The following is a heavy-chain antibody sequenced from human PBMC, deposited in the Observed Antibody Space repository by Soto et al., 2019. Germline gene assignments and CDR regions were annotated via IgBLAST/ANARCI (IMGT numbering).Heavy chain of an antibody. V-gene: IGHV1-8*01. CDR1: GYTFTSYD. D-gene: IGHD3-3*01. J-gene: IGHJ6*02. Sequence: QVQLVQSGAEVKKPGASVKVSCKASGYTFTSYDINWVRQATGQGLEWMGWMNPNSGNTGYAQKFQGRDTMTRNTSITTAYMELSSLRSEGTAVSCCARPTSGSYYYGMDVWGQGTVVTVSS. CDR2: MNPNSGNT. CDR3: ARPTSGSYYYGMDV.